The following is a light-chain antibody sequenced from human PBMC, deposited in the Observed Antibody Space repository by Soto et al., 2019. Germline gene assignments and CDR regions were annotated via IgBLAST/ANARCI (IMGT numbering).Light chain of an antibody. CDR1: QSVSSY. V-gene: IGKV3-11*01. Sequence: EIVLTQSPATLSLSPGERATLSCRASQSVSSYLDWFQQKPGQAPRLLIYDASNRATGIPARFSGSGSGTDFTLTINSLDPEDIAIYYCHQRSDWPLTFGGGTKVEIK. J-gene: IGKJ4*01. CDR2: DAS. CDR3: HQRSDWPLT.